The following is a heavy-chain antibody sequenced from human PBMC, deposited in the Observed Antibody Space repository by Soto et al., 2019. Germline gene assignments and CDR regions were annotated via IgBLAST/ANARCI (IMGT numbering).Heavy chain of an antibody. CDR1: GFSFSDYY. J-gene: IGHJ4*02. Sequence: GGSLRLSCAASGFSFSDYYMSWVRQAPGKRLELVANIKQDGSETYYVDAVKCRFTISRDNAKNSLYLQMNSLRAEDTAVYYCARDASSRSKNYYCLDYWGQGTLVTVSS. CDR2: IKQDGSET. D-gene: IGHD1-7*01. CDR3: ARDASSRSKNYYCLDY. V-gene: IGHV3-7*01.